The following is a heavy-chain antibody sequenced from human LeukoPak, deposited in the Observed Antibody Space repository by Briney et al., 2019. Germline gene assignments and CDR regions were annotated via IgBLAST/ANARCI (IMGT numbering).Heavy chain of an antibody. Sequence: AETLSLTCTVSGASFSSYYWSWIRQPPGKGLEWIGYFYYSWTTNYNYNPSLKSRVTMSVDTSKNQFSLKLYSVTAADTAVYYCARDRRPEGFDYWGQGTLVTVSS. J-gene: IGHJ4*02. CDR3: ARDRRPEGFDY. V-gene: IGHV4-59*01. CDR2: FYYSWTTNY. CDR1: GASFSSYY.